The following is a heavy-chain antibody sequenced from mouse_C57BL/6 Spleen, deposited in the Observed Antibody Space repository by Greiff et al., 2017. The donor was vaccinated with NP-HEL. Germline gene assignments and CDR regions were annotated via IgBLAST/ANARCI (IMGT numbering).Heavy chain of an antibody. CDR2: INPNNGGT. D-gene: IGHD2-12*01. CDR3: ARMCRAYYRGAMDY. CDR1: GYTFTDYY. Sequence: EVQLQQSGPELVKPGASVKISCKASGYTFTDYYMNWVKQSHGKSLEWIGDINPNNGGTSYNQKFKGKATLTVDKSSSTAYMELRSLTSEDSAVYYCARMCRAYYRGAMDYWGQGTSVTVSS. J-gene: IGHJ4*01. V-gene: IGHV1-26*01.